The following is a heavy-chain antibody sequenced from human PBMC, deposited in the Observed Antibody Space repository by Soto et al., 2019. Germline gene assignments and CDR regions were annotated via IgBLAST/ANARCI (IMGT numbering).Heavy chain of an antibody. Sequence: ASVKVSCKASGYTFTGHYIHWVRQAPEQGPEWMGEIGPESGATRYAQKFQGRVTMTMDMSVTTVYMELSNLSPDDTAVYYCGRGRSGQIVVFYWGQGTPVTVSS. CDR2: IGPESGAT. CDR3: GRGRSGQIVVFY. CDR1: GYTFTGHY. J-gene: IGHJ4*02. D-gene: IGHD5-12*01. V-gene: IGHV1-2*02.